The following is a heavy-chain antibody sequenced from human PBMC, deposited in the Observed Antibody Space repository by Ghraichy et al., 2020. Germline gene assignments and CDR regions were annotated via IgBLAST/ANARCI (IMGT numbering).Heavy chain of an antibody. D-gene: IGHD5-12*01. CDR1: GGSFSGYY. Sequence: SETLSLTCAVYGGSFSGYYWSWIRQPPGKGLEWIGEINHGGSTTSNPSLKSRVTMSVDTSKNQFSLKLSSVTAADTALYYCARVSDSGYGYPDYWGQGTLVTGSS. CDR3: ARVSDSGYGYPDY. J-gene: IGHJ4*02. CDR2: INHGGST. V-gene: IGHV4-34*01.